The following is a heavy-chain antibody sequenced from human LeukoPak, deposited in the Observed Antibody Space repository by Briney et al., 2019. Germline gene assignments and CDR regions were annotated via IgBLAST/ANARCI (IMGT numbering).Heavy chain of an antibody. CDR3: ARVIQLPNEYFQH. CDR2: IYYSGST. J-gene: IGHJ1*01. V-gene: IGHV4-31*03. CDR1: GGSISSGGYY. Sequence: SETLSLTCTVSGGSISSGGYYWSWIRQHPGKGLEWIGYIYYSGSTYYNPSLKSRVTISVDTSKNQFSLKLSSVTAADTAVYYCARVIQLPNEYFQHWGQGTLVTVSS. D-gene: IGHD2-2*01.